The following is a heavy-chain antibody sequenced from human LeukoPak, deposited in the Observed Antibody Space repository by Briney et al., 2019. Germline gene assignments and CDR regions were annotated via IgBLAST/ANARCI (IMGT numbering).Heavy chain of an antibody. CDR3: ARESIVGATLHAFDI. CDR1: GYTFTGYY. V-gene: IGHV1-2*02. Sequence: ASVKVSCKASGYTFTGYYMHWVRQAPGQGLEWMGWINPNSGGTNYAQKFQGRVTMTRDTSISTAYMELSRLRSDDTAVYYCARESIVGATLHAFDIWGQGTTVTVSS. D-gene: IGHD1-26*01. CDR2: INPNSGGT. J-gene: IGHJ3*02.